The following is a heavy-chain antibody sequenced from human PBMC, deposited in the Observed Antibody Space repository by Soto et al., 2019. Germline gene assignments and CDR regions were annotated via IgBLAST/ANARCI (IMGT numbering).Heavy chain of an antibody. Sequence: SQTLSLTCTVSGGSISSYYWSWIRQPPGKGLEWIGYIYYSRSTNYTPSLKSRVTISVDTSKNQFSLKLSSVTAADTAVYYCARDLGTSELWSGYYNWFDPWGQGTLVTVSS. V-gene: IGHV4-59*01. CDR2: IYYSRST. CDR3: ARDLGTSELWSGYYNWFDP. J-gene: IGHJ5*02. CDR1: GGSISSYY. D-gene: IGHD3-3*01.